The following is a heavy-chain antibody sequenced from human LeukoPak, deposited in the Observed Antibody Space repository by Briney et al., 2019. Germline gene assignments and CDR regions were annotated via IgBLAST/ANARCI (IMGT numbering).Heavy chain of an antibody. CDR3: ARGVWAPFDS. CDR1: GFSLSNNW. CDR2: IKQDGSEK. Sequence: GGSLRLSCAASGFSLSNNWMNWVRQAPGKGREWVGNIKQDGSEKNYVDSVKGRFTISRDNAKNSLILQMNSLRDEDTAVYYCARGVWAPFDSWGQGTLVTVSS. V-gene: IGHV3-7*01. J-gene: IGHJ4*02. D-gene: IGHD7-27*01.